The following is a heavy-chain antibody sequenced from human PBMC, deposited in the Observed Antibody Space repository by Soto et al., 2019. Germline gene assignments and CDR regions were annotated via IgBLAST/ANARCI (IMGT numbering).Heavy chain of an antibody. CDR2: ISSSGSTI. CDR1: GFTFSDYY. CDR3: AREAGSYYGDPG. V-gene: IGHV3-11*01. J-gene: IGHJ4*02. Sequence: QVQLVESGGGLVKPGGSLRLSCAASGFTFSDYYMSWIRQAPGTGLEWVSYISSSGSTIYDADSVKGRFTIARDNAKNSLYLQMTSMRAADTAVYFCAREAGSYYGDPGGGKGTLVTFSS. D-gene: IGHD4-17*01.